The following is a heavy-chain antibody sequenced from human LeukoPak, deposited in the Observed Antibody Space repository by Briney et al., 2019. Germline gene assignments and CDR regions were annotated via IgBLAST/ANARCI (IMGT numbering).Heavy chain of an antibody. CDR2: ISSDGSYK. CDR3: ARAGDAFDL. V-gene: IGHV3-30*03. Sequence: LPGGSLRLSCAASGFTFRTYGMHWVRQAPGKGLEWVAVISSDGSYKYYADSVKGRFTISRDNSKNTLYLQMNSLRAEDTAIYYCARAGDAFDLWGQGTMVTVSS. J-gene: IGHJ3*01. CDR1: GFTFRTYG.